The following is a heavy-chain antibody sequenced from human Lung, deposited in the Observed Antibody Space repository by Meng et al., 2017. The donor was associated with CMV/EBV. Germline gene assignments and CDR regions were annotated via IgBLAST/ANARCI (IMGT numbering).Heavy chain of an antibody. J-gene: IGHJ5*02. CDR3: ARDFLDYGGWFDP. D-gene: IGHD4/OR15-4a*01. Sequence: ASVKVSXKASGYTFSGYYIHWVRQAPGQGLEWMGWINPKSGDTKYEQRFQGRVSVTRDTSITTAYMELSSLRSDDTAVYYCARDFLDYGGWFDPWGKGTLVTVSS. CDR2: INPKSGDT. CDR1: GYTFSGYY. V-gene: IGHV1-2*02.